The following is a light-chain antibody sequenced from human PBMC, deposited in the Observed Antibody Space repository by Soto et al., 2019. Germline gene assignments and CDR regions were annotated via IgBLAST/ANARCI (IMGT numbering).Light chain of an antibody. J-gene: IGKJ4*01. CDR2: GAS. CDR3: QQYNNWPLT. Sequence: DIVMTQSPVTLSVSPGERATLSCRASQSVYSNLAWYQQKPGQAPRLLISGASARATGIPARFSGSGSGTDFTLTISSLQSEDFAVYYCQQYNNWPLTVGGGTKVDIK. V-gene: IGKV3-15*01. CDR1: QSVYSN.